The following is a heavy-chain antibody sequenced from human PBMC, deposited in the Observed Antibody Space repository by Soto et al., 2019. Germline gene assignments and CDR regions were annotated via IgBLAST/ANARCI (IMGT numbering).Heavy chain of an antibody. CDR2: INSDGSST. J-gene: IGHJ6*02. CDR3: ARDHEYSSPEYYYYGMDV. D-gene: IGHD6-6*01. CDR1: GFTFSSYW. V-gene: IGHV3-74*01. Sequence: PGGSLRLSCAASGFTFSSYWMHWVRQAPGKGLVWVSRINSDGSSTSYADSVKGRFTISRDNAKNTLYLQMNSLRAEDTAVYYCARDHEYSSPEYYYYGMDVWGQGTPVTVSS.